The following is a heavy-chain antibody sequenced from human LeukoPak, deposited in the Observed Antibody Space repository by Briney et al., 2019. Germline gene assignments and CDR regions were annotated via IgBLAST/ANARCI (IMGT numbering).Heavy chain of an antibody. CDR2: ISSNGGST. CDR3: VKALGDCSGGSCLAFDI. J-gene: IGHJ3*02. V-gene: IGHV3-64D*06. CDR1: GFTFSNYA. Sequence: GGSLRLSCSASGFTFSNYAMHWVRQAPGKGLEYVSAISSNGGSTYYADSMNGRFTTSSNNYMNTLYLQMSSMRAEATAVYYCVKALGDCSGGSCLAFDIWGQGTMVTVSS. D-gene: IGHD2-15*01.